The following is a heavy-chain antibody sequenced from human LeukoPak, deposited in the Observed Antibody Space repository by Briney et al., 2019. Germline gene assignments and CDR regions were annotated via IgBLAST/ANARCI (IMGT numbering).Heavy chain of an antibody. CDR3: ARHGPRDEYYYDSSGSYAFDI. Sequence: SETLSLTCTVSGGSISSYYGSWIRQPPGKGLEWIGYIYYSGSTNYNPSLKSRVTISVDTSKNQFSLKLSSVTAADTAVYYCARHGPRDEYYYDSSGSYAFDIWGQGTMVTVSS. D-gene: IGHD3-22*01. CDR2: IYYSGST. V-gene: IGHV4-59*08. CDR1: GGSISSYY. J-gene: IGHJ3*02.